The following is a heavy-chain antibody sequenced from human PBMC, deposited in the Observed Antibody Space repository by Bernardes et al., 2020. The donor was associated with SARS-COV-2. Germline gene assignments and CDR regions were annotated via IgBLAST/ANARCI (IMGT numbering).Heavy chain of an antibody. CDR1: GGSISSSNW. CDR2: IYHSGST. V-gene: IGHV4-4*02. J-gene: IGHJ4*02. Sequence: SETLSLTCAVSGGSISSSNWWSWVRQPPGKGLEWIGEIYHSGSTNYNPSLKSRVTISVDKSKNQFSLKLSSVTAADTAVYYCARGYGGSVVTAYTFDYWGQGTLVTVSS. CDR3: ARGYGGSVVTAYTFDY. D-gene: IGHD2-21*02.